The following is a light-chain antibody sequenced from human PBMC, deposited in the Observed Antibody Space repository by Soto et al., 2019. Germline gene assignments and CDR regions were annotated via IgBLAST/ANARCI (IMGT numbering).Light chain of an antibody. J-gene: IGLJ1*01. V-gene: IGLV2-8*01. CDR3: SSFAGGNNYV. CDR1: SSDVGGYSF. CDR2: EVS. Sequence: SALTQPPSASGSPGQSVTISCTGTSSDVGGYSFVSWYQQHPGKAPKLIIYEVSKRPSGVPDRFSGSKSGNTASLTVSGLQAEDEANFYCSSFAGGNNYVFGTGTKVTVL.